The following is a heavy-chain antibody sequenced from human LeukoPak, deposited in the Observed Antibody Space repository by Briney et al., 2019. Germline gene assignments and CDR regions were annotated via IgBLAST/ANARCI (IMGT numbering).Heavy chain of an antibody. V-gene: IGHV4-59*01. D-gene: IGHD3-22*01. CDR1: GASISSYY. Sequence: SETLSLTCTVSGASISSYYWSWIRQPPGKGLEWIGYIYYSGGTNYNPSLKSRVTISVDTSKNQFSLRLSSVTAADTAVYYCARGTYYYDSSGYWDYWGQGTLVTVSS. CDR2: IYYSGGT. CDR3: ARGTYYYDSSGYWDY. J-gene: IGHJ4*02.